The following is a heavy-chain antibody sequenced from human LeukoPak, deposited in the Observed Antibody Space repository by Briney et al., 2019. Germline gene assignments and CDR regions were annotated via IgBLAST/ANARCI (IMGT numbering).Heavy chain of an antibody. CDR3: ARARLRGAAPSLFAY. V-gene: IGHV1-2*02. D-gene: IGHD1-26*01. CDR1: GYTFTDYY. Sequence: EASVKVSCKASGYTFTDYYIHWVRQAPGQGLEWMGWINPNSGGTNFAQKFQGRVTMTRDTSISTAYMELSRLISDDTALYYCARARLRGAAPSLFAYWGQGTLVTVSS. CDR2: INPNSGGT. J-gene: IGHJ4*02.